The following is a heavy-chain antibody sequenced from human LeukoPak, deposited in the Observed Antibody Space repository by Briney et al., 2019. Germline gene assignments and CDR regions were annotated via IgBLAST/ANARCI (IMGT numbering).Heavy chain of an antibody. J-gene: IGHJ5*02. D-gene: IGHD3-10*01. CDR3: ARRYGSGSYYNFDP. CDR2: IYYSGST. V-gene: IGHV4-59*01. Sequence: SETLSLTCTVSGGSISSYYWSWIRQPPGKGLEWIGYIYYSGSTNYNPSLNSRVTISLDTSKNQFSLRLSSVTAADTAMYYCARRYGSGSYYNFDPWGQGTLVTVSS. CDR1: GGSISSYY.